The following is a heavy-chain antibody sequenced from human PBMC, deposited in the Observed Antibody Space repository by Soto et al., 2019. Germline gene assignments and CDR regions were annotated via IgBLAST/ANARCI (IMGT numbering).Heavy chain of an antibody. J-gene: IGHJ5*02. V-gene: IGHV4-30-4*01. D-gene: IGHD4-17*01. Sequence: SETLSLTCTVSGGSISSGDYYWSWIRQPPGKGLEWIGYIYYSGSTYYNPSLKSRVTISVDTSKNQFSLKLSSVTAADTAVYYCARTDYGGNSGWFDPWGQGTLVTVSS. CDR1: GGSISSGDYY. CDR3: ARTDYGGNSGWFDP. CDR2: IYYSGST.